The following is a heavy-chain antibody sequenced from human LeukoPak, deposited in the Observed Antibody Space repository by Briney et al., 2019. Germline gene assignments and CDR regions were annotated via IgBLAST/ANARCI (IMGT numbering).Heavy chain of an antibody. V-gene: IGHV3-48*01. CDR3: ARERMRLFGDH. Sequence: PGGSLRLSCATSGFSFSYYSMLWVRQAPGRGLEWVSYISNSGRTIYYADSVKGRFTISRDNAKNSVYLQMNSLRAEDTAVYYCARERMRLFGDHWGQGTLVTVSS. CDR1: GFSFSYYS. CDR2: ISNSGRTI. J-gene: IGHJ4*02. D-gene: IGHD3-3*01.